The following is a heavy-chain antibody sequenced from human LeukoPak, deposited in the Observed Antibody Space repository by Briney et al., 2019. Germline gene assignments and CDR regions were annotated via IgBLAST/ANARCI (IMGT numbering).Heavy chain of an antibody. D-gene: IGHD3-10*01. Sequence: GGSLKLSCAASGFTFSGSAIHWVRQASGKGLEWVGRIRSKANSYATAYAASVKGRFTISRDDSKNTAYLQMNSLKTEDTAVYHCTSWADSGNYYRGDDYWGQGTLVTVS. CDR2: IRSKANSYAT. CDR1: GFTFSGSA. J-gene: IGHJ4*02. V-gene: IGHV3-73*01. CDR3: TSWADSGNYYRGDDY.